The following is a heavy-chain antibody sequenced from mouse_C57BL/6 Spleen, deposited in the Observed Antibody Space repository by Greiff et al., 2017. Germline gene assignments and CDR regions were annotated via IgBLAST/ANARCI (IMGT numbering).Heavy chain of an antibody. Sequence: QVQLQQPGAELVMPGASVKLSCKASGYTFTSYWMHWVKQRPGQGLEWIGEIDPSDSYTNYNQKFKGKSTLTVDKSSSTAYMQLSSLTSEDAAVYYCARGAPSWYFDVWGTGTTVTVSS. CDR1: GYTFTSYW. J-gene: IGHJ1*03. V-gene: IGHV1-69*01. CDR2: IDPSDSYT. CDR3: ARGAPSWYFDV.